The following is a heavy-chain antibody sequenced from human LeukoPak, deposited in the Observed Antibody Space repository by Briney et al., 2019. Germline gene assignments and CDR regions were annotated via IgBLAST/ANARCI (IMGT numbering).Heavy chain of an antibody. J-gene: IGHJ4*02. V-gene: IGHV3-48*01. CDR3: GRGRGGAYDFWSGYYTGYFDY. D-gene: IGHD3-3*01. CDR1: GFTFSSYN. Sequence: GGSLRLSCAASGFTFSSYNMNWVRQAPGKGLEWVSYISSSSSTIYYADSVKGRFTISRDNAKNSLYLQMNRLRAEDTAVYFCGRGRGGAYDFWSGYYTGYFDYWGQGTLVTVSS. CDR2: ISSSSSTI.